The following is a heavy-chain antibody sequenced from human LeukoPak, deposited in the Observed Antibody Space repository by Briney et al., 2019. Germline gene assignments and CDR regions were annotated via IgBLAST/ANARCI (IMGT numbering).Heavy chain of an antibody. Sequence: GGSLRLSCAASGFTFSSYSMNWVRQAPGKGLEWVSSISSSSSYIYYADSVKGRFTISRDNAKNSLYLQMNSLRAEDTAVYYCARVRGYCSGGSCRAFDIWGQGTMVTVSS. CDR1: GFTFSSYS. J-gene: IGHJ3*02. D-gene: IGHD2-15*01. CDR2: ISSSSSYI. CDR3: ARVRGYCSGGSCRAFDI. V-gene: IGHV3-21*01.